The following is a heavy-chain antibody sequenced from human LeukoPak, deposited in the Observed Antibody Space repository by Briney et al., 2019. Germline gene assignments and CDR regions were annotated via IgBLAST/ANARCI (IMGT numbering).Heavy chain of an antibody. CDR3: ASDLRVIAVADGGY. V-gene: IGHV3-21*01. Sequence: GGSLRLSCAASGFTFSSYSMNWVRQAPGKGLEWVSSISSSSSYIYYADSVKGRFTISRDNAKNSLYLQMNSLRAEDTAVYYCASDLRVIAVADGGYWGQGTLVTVSS. D-gene: IGHD6-19*01. CDR1: GFTFSSYS. CDR2: ISSSSSYI. J-gene: IGHJ4*02.